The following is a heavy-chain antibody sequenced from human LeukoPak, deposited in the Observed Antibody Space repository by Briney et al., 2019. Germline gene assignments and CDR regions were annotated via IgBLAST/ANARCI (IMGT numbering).Heavy chain of an antibody. CDR1: GGSISSYY. Sequence: SETLSLTWTVSGGSISSYYWSWIRQPPGKGLEWIGYIYYSGNTVYNPSLESRVTISVDTSNNQFTLKLNSVTAADTAVYYCARHAASGLYYDANWGQGTLVAVSS. V-gene: IGHV4-59*08. CDR3: ARHAASGLYYDAN. J-gene: IGHJ4*02. CDR2: IYYSGNT. D-gene: IGHD3-22*01.